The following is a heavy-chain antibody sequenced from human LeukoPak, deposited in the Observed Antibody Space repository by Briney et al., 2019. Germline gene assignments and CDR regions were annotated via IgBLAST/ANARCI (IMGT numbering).Heavy chain of an antibody. Sequence: SETLSLTCAVYGGSFSGYYWSWIRQPPGKGLEWIGEINHSGSTNYNPSLKSRVTISVDTSKNQFSLKLSSVTAADTAVYYCASATTFGEVIPNTYYFDYWGQGTLVTVSS. CDR1: GGSFSGYY. D-gene: IGHD3-16*02. J-gene: IGHJ4*02. CDR2: INHSGST. V-gene: IGHV4-34*01. CDR3: ASATTFGEVIPNTYYFDY.